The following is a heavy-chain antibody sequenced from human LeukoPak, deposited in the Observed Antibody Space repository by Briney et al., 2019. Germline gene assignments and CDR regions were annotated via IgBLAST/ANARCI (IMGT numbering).Heavy chain of an antibody. D-gene: IGHD3-22*01. Sequence: GASVKVSCKESGYSFTSYYMPWVRQAPAQGLEWMGMINPSRGSTSYAQKFHGRVTMTSDTSTSTVYMELSSLRSEDTAVYYCARDLYYYDSSGQQNYFDYWGQGTLVTVSS. CDR2: INPSRGST. V-gene: IGHV1-46*01. J-gene: IGHJ4*02. CDR3: ARDLYYYDSSGQQNYFDY. CDR1: GYSFTSYY.